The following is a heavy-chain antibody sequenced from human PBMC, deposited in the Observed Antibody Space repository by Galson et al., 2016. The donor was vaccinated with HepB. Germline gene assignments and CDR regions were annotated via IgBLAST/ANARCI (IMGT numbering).Heavy chain of an antibody. CDR2: IYYSGST. CDR3: ARNFQFSHYYYYGMDV. Sequence: QVQLQESGPGLVKSSETLSLTCTVSGGFISSGGYYWSWIRQHPGKGLEWIGYIYYSGSTYYNPSLKSRVTISVDAAKNQFSLKRSSVTAPDTAVYYCARNFQFSHYYYYGMDVWGQGTTVTVSS. J-gene: IGHJ6*02. V-gene: IGHV4-31*03. CDR1: GGFISSGGYY. D-gene: IGHD3-3*01.